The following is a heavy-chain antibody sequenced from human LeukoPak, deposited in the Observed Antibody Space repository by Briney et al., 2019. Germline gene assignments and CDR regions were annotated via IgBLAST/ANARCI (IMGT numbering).Heavy chain of an antibody. CDR3: ARELAPRPFYDYVWGAKDY. D-gene: IGHD3-16*01. CDR2: INPSGGST. CDR1: GYTFTSYY. V-gene: IGHV1-46*01. Sequence: GASVKVSCKASGYTFTSYYMHWVRQAPGQGLEWMGIINPSGGSTSYAQKFQGRVTMTRDTSTSTVYMELSSLRSEDTAVYYCARELAPRPFYDYVWGAKDYWGQGTLVTVSS. J-gene: IGHJ4*02.